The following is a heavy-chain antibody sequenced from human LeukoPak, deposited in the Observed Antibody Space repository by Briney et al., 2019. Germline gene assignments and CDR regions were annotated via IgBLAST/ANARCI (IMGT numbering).Heavy chain of an antibody. CDR2: MDPNSGVT. J-gene: IGHJ4*02. CDR1: GYDFTGYY. D-gene: IGHD7-27*01. Sequence: ASVKVSCRASGYDFTGYYVHWVRQAPGQGLEWMGWMDPNSGVTHYAQKFQGRVTLTRDTSISTAYMELSRLTSDDTAVFYCARAVNWGYDYWGQGTLVTVSS. V-gene: IGHV1-2*02. CDR3: ARAVNWGYDY.